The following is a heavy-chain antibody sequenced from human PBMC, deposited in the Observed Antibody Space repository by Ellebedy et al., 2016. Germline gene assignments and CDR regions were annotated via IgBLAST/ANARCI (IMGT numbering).Heavy chain of an antibody. Sequence: GESLKISXAASGFTFSNYYMIWIRQAPGKGLEWVSYISSSSTYTNYADSVKGRFTISRDNSKHTLYLEMNRLRGDDTAVYYCASRKKLIRRVNPDEVDVWGKGITVSVSS. V-gene: IGHV3-11*03. CDR2: ISSSSTYT. D-gene: IGHD3-10*01. J-gene: IGHJ6*04. CDR3: ASRKKLIRRVNPDEVDV. CDR1: GFTFSNYY.